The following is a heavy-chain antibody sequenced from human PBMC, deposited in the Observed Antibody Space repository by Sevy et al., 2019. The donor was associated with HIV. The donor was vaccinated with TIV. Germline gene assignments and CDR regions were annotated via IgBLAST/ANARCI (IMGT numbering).Heavy chain of an antibody. CDR2: ISYDGSNK. V-gene: IGHV3-30-3*01. D-gene: IGHD6-19*01. Sequence: GGSLRLSCAASGFTFSSYAMHWVRQAPGKGLEWVAVISYDGSNKYYADSVKGRFTISRDNSKKTLYLQMNSLRAEDTAVYYCARDKGPRGIAVAGNAFDIWGQGTMVTVSS. J-gene: IGHJ3*02. CDR1: GFTFSSYA. CDR3: ARDKGPRGIAVAGNAFDI.